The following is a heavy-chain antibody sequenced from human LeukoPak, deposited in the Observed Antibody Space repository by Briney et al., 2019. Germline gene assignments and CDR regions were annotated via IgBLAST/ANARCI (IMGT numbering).Heavy chain of an antibody. CDR2: MSFDGSNK. Sequence: GGSLRLSCEASGFTFSSYGMHWVRQPPGKGLEWVAVMSFDGSNKNYEDSVKGRFAISRDNSKNTLYLHMNSLRAEDTAVYYCARSDSSGYYYFDYWGQGTLVTVSS. CDR3: ARSDSSGYYYFDY. CDR1: GFTFSSYG. D-gene: IGHD3-22*01. J-gene: IGHJ4*02. V-gene: IGHV3-30*03.